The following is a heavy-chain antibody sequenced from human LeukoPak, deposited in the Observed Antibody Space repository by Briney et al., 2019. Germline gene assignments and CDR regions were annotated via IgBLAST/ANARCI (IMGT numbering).Heavy chain of an antibody. D-gene: IGHD5-24*01. V-gene: IGHV3-53*04. CDR2: IYSGGST. J-gene: IGHJ6*02. CDR1: GFTVSSNY. CDR3: ARVEMDNYYYGMDV. Sequence: GGSLRLSCAASGFTVSSNYMSWVRQAPGKGLEWVSVIYSGGSTYYADSVKGRFTISRHNSKNTLYLQMNSLRAEDTAVYYCARVEMDNYYYGMDVWGQGTTVTVSS.